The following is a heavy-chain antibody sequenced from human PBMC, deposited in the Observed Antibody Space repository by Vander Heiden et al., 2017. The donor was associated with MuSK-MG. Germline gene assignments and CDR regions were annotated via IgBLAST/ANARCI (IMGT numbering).Heavy chain of an antibody. Sequence: QITLKESGPTLVKPTQTLTLTCTFSGFSLSSSGVGVGWIRQPPGKALEWLALIYWDDDKRYSPSLQSRLTITKDTSRNQAVLTMTNLDPLDTATYYCAHRPGYTSSWHSFDYWGQGSLVTVSS. D-gene: IGHD6-13*01. V-gene: IGHV2-5*02. J-gene: IGHJ4*02. CDR3: AHRPGYTSSWHSFDY. CDR2: IYWDDDK. CDR1: GFSLSSSGVG.